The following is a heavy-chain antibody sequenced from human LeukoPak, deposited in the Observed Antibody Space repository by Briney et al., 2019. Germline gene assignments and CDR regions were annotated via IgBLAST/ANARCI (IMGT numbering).Heavy chain of an antibody. CDR1: GPSLSSYS. CDR2: TYSSGST. V-gene: IGHV4-59*01. D-gene: IGHD3-22*01. CDR3: ARVRGYYDSSGYDY. Sequence: PPEALPLTCTLSGPSLSSYSWSWIRQPPGKGLEWVGYTYSSGSTNNNPALKSQATISQATPQNQISLKLSSVTAADTVVYYCARVRGYYDSSGYDYWGQGTLVSDSS. J-gene: IGHJ4*02.